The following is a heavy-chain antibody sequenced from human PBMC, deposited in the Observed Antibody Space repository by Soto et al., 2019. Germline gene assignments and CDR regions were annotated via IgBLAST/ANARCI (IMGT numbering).Heavy chain of an antibody. V-gene: IGHV3-49*04. D-gene: IGHD1-7*01. Sequence: GASLRLSCTASGFTFGDYAMSWVRQAPGKGLEWVGFIRSKAYGGTTEYAASVKGRFTISRDDSKSIAYLQMNSLKTEDTAVYYCTRGSWNYNWFDPWGQGTLVTVSS. CDR3: TRGSWNYNWFDP. J-gene: IGHJ5*02. CDR2: IRSKAYGGTT. CDR1: GFTFGDYA.